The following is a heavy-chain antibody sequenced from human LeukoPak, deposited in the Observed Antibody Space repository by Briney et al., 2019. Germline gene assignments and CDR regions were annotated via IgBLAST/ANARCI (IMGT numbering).Heavy chain of an antibody. CDR2: ISSSSSYI. CDR3: VRGSLASGVVVYYYYYLDV. J-gene: IGHJ6*03. V-gene: IGHV3-21*01. Sequence: GGSLRLSCAASGFTFSSYSTNWVRQAPGKGLEWVSSISSSSSYIYYADSVKGRFTISRDNAKNSLYLQMNSLRAEDTAVYYCVRGSLASGVVVYYYYYLDVWGKGTTVTVSS. CDR1: GFTFSSYS. D-gene: IGHD3-3*01.